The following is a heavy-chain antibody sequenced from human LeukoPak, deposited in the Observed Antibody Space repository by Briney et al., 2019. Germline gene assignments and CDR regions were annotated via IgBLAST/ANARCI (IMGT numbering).Heavy chain of an antibody. CDR1: GGSISSGGYS. Sequence: KTSETLSLTCAVSGGSISSGGYSWSWIRQPPGKGLEWIGYIYQSGSTYYSPSLRSRVTIAMDRSKNQLSLKLTSVTAADTAVYYCARGNWFDPWGQGTLVTVSS. V-gene: IGHV4-30-2*01. J-gene: IGHJ5*02. CDR3: ARGNWFDP. CDR2: IYQSGST.